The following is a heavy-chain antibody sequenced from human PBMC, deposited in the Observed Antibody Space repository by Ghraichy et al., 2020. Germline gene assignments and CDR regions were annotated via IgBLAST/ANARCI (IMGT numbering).Heavy chain of an antibody. CDR2: IYYSGIT. Sequence: SQTLSLTCSVSGGSVSSRSYYWSWVRQPPGKGLEWIGYIYYSGITNFNPSLKGRVTMSVDTSGNQFSLKVNSVTAADTAMYSCARLGATVAIQRWFDPWGQGTLATVPS. CDR1: GGSVSSRSYY. D-gene: IGHD2-21*01. CDR3: ARLGATVAIQRWFDP. J-gene: IGHJ5*02. V-gene: IGHV4-61*01.